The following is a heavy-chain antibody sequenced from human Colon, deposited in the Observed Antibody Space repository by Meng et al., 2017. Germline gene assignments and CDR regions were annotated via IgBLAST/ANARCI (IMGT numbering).Heavy chain of an antibody. CDR3: ARGVDWAKSGNF. Sequence: QVTLRQGGAVLLKPSEPLSLTCAVYGGSFSDYYLTWIRQPPGKGLEWVGEIHPSGSTYYSPSLQSRVTITLDTSKNQFSLTLSSMTAADTAVYYCARGVDWAKSGNFWGQGTLVTVSS. CDR1: GGSFSDYY. CDR2: IHPSGST. V-gene: IGHV4-34*01. D-gene: IGHD3-9*01. J-gene: IGHJ4*02.